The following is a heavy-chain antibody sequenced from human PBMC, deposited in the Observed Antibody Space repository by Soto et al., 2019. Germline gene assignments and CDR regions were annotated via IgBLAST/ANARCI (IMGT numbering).Heavy chain of an antibody. CDR3: AAEPSDDFWSGHDAFDI. D-gene: IGHD3-3*01. V-gene: IGHV3-23*01. Sequence: GGSLRLSCAASGFTFSSYAMSWVRQAPGNGLEWVSAISGSGGSTYYADSVKGRFTNSRDNSKNTQYLQMNSLRAEDTAVYYCAAEPSDDFWSGHDAFDIWGQGTMVTVSS. CDR2: ISGSGGST. J-gene: IGHJ3*02. CDR1: GFTFSSYA.